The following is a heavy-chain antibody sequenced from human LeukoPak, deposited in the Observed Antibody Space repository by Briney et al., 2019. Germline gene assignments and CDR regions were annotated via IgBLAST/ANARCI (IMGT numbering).Heavy chain of an antibody. CDR2: IRSYDGGYI. Sequence: PGGSLRLSCAASGFTFSSYSMHWVRQAPGKGLEWVSSIRSYDGGYIYYSDSVKGRFTISRDNAKNSLYLQMNSLRAEDTAVYYCARGNAPQPFDPWGQGTLVTVS. D-gene: IGHD2-2*01. J-gene: IGHJ5*02. CDR1: GFTFSSYS. CDR3: ARGNAPQPFDP. V-gene: IGHV3-21*01.